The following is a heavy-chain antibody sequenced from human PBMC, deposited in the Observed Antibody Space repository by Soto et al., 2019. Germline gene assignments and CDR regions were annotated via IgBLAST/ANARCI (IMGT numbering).Heavy chain of an antibody. CDR1: GFTFSSCA. Sequence: GGSLRLSCAASGFTFSSCAMNWVRQAPGTGLEWVSIVSGSGDSTNYADSVKGRFTISRDNSKNTLYLQMNSLRAEDTAVYYCAKDRTYCSGGICYSSFDYWGQGILVTVSS. V-gene: IGHV3-23*01. CDR3: AKDRTYCSGGICYSSFDY. J-gene: IGHJ4*02. CDR2: VSGSGDST. D-gene: IGHD2-15*01.